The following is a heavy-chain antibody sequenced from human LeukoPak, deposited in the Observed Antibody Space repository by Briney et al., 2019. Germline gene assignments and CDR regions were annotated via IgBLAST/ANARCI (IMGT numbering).Heavy chain of an antibody. J-gene: IGHJ5*02. Sequence: SETLSLTCTVSGGSITSSSYCWGWFRQPPGKALAGSGTIYSSGTTYYKPSLKSRVTISVDASNSQFSLRLGSVTAADTAVYYCARLWFVELSWFDPWGQGTLVTVSS. CDR1: GGSITSSSYC. CDR2: IYSSGTT. D-gene: IGHD3-10*01. CDR3: ARLWFVELSWFDP. V-gene: IGHV4-39*01.